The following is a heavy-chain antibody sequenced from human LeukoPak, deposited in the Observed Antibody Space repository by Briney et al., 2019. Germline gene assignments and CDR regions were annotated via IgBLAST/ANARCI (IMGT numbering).Heavy chain of an antibody. D-gene: IGHD5-18*01. J-gene: IGHJ4*02. V-gene: IGHV1-2*02. CDR2: INPNSGGT. Sequence: ASVKVSCKASGYTFTGYYMHWVRQAPGQGLEWMGWINPNSGGTNYAQKFQGRVTMTRDTSISTAYTELSRLRSDDTAVYYCARDHVDTAMVTRRGIDYWGQGTLVTVSS. CDR1: GYTFTGYY. CDR3: ARDHVDTAMVTRRGIDY.